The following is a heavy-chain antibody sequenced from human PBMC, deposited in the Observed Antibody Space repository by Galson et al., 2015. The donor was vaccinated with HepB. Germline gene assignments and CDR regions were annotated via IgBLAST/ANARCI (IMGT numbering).Heavy chain of an antibody. D-gene: IGHD5-24*01. J-gene: IGHJ4*02. Sequence: SLRLSCAASGFTFSSYAMSWVRQAPGKGLEWVSAISGSGGSTYYADSVKGRFTISRDNSKNTLYLQMNSLRAEDTAVYYCAKDGLNSITNYGYWGQGTLVTVSS. CDR2: ISGSGGST. CDR1: GFTFSSYA. V-gene: IGHV3-23*01. CDR3: AKDGLNSITNYGY.